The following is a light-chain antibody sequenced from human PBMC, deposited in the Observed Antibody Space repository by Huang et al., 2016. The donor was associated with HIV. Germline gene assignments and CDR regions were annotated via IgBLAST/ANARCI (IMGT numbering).Light chain of an antibody. J-gene: IGKJ4*01. V-gene: IGKV1-39*01. Sequence: DIQVTQSPSSLSASVGDGVTITCRTSQRISSHLSWYQQKIGKGPKLLIYSSTVLQSGVPSRFTGSGSGTDFTLTINSLQAEDVAAYYCQQTYSAPVTFGGGTRVEIK. CDR2: SST. CDR1: QRISSH. CDR3: QQTYSAPVT.